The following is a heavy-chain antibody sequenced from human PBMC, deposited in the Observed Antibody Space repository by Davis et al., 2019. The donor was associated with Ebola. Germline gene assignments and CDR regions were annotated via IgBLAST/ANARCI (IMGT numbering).Heavy chain of an antibody. CDR2: IYYSGST. Sequence: SETLSLTCTVSGGSISSYYWSWIRQPPGKGLEWIGSIYYSGSTYYNPSLKSRVTISVDTSKNQFSLKLTSVTAADTAVYYCARHRSRFDPWGQGTLVTVSS. V-gene: IGHV4-59*08. CDR3: ARHRSRFDP. CDR1: GGSISSYY. J-gene: IGHJ5*02.